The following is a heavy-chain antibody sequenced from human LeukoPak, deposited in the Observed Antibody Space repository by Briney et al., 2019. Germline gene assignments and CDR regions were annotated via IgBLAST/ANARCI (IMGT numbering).Heavy chain of an antibody. Sequence: GGSLRLSCAASGFTFSSYAMSWVRQAPGKGLEWVSAISGGGGSTYYADSVKGRFTISRDNSKNTLYLQMNSLRAEDTAVYFCAKDTQLGFYYFDYWGQGTLVTVSP. CDR2: ISGGGGST. CDR3: AKDTQLGFYYFDY. CDR1: GFTFSSYA. V-gene: IGHV3-23*01. J-gene: IGHJ4*02. D-gene: IGHD3-16*01.